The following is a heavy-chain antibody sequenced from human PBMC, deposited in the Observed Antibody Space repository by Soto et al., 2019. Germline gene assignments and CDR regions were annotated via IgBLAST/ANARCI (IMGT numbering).Heavy chain of an antibody. Sequence: EVQLLESGGGLVQPGGSLRLSCAASGFMFNSYAMSWVRQAPGKGLEWVSGISSSGVSTFYADSVKGRFTISRDNSKNTLYLQMNSLRAEDTAVYYCARGGLSVLYIDYWGQGTLVTVSP. CDR2: ISSSGVST. V-gene: IGHV3-23*01. J-gene: IGHJ4*02. CDR1: GFMFNSYA. D-gene: IGHD2-8*02. CDR3: ARGGLSVLYIDY.